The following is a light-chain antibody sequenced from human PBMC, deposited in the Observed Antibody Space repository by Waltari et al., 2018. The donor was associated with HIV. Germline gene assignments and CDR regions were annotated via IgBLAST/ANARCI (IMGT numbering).Light chain of an antibody. CDR3: SSYTSSSTLV. Sequence: QSALTQPASVSGSPGQSITISCTGTSSDVGGYNFVSWFQHHPGKAPKVMIYEVRNRPSGVSNRFSGSKSGNTADLTISGLQAEDEADYYCSSYTSSSTLVFGGGTKLTVL. CDR2: EVR. CDR1: SSDVGGYNF. J-gene: IGLJ2*01. V-gene: IGLV2-14*01.